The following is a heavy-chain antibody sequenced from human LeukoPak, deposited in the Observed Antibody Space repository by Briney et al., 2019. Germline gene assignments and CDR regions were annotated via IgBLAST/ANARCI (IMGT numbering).Heavy chain of an antibody. V-gene: IGHV3-30-3*01. Sequence: GRSLRLSCAASGFTFSSYAMHWVRQAPGKGLEWVAVISYDGSNKYYADSVKGRFTISRDNSKNTLCLQMNSLRAEDTAVYYCARGRPDLMDYGDYEGYFDYWGQGTLVTVSS. CDR3: ARGRPDLMDYGDYEGYFDY. CDR1: GFTFSSYA. CDR2: ISYDGSNK. J-gene: IGHJ4*02. D-gene: IGHD4-17*01.